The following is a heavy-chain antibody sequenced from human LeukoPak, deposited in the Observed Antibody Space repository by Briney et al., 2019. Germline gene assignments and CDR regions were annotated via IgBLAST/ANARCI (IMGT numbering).Heavy chain of an antibody. D-gene: IGHD5-18*01. J-gene: IGHJ6*03. V-gene: IGHV4-61*02. CDR1: DASISSGSYY. Sequence: PSETLSLTCTVSDASISSGSYYWSWVRQPAGKGPEWIGRISTSGSTNYNPSLKSRVTISVDTSKNQFSLRLSSVTAADTAVYYCARGPSQQLWRYYYYYMDVWGKGTTVTVSS. CDR2: ISTSGST. CDR3: ARGPSQQLWRYYYYYMDV.